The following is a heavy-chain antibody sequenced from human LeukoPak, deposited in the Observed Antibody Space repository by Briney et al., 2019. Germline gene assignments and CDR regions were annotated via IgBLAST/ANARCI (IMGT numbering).Heavy chain of an antibody. CDR3: ARTGSGSYSVRYYYGMDV. J-gene: IGHJ6*02. V-gene: IGHV5-51*01. CDR1: GYSFTNYW. CDR2: IYPGDSDT. Sequence: GESLKISCQGFGYSFTNYWIGWVRQMPGKGLEWMGIIYPGDSDTRYSPSFQGQVTISADKSISTAYLQWSSLKASDTAMYYCARTGSGSYSVRYYYGMDVWGQGTTVTVSS. D-gene: IGHD3-10*01.